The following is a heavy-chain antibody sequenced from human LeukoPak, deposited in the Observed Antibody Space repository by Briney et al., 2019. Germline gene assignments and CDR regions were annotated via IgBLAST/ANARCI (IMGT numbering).Heavy chain of an antibody. D-gene: IGHD6-13*01. V-gene: IGHV5-51*01. Sequence: GESLKISYKGSGYSFISYWIGWVRQMPGKGLEWMVIIYPGDSDTRYSPSFQGQVTISADKSISTAYLQWSSLKASDTAMYYCARGSKAQLAHFDYWGQGTLVTVSS. J-gene: IGHJ4*02. CDR3: ARGSKAQLAHFDY. CDR2: IYPGDSDT. CDR1: GYSFISYW.